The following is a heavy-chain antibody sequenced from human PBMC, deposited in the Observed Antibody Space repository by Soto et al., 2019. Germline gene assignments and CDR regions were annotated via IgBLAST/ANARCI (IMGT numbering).Heavy chain of an antibody. J-gene: IGHJ6*02. CDR2: IWYDGSNK. V-gene: IGHV3-33*01. CDR1: GFTFSSYG. D-gene: IGHD2-2*01. Sequence: LRLSCAASGFTFSSYGMHWVRQAPGKGLEWVAVIWYDGSNKYYADSVKGRFTISRDNSKNTLYLQMNSLRAEDTAVYYCARDLRVVVPAAPRRGYYGMDVWGQGTTFTVS. CDR3: ARDLRVVVPAAPRRGYYGMDV.